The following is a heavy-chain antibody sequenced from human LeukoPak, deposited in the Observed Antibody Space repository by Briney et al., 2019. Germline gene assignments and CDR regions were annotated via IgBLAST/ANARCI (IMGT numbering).Heavy chain of an antibody. J-gene: IGHJ4*02. CDR3: ARVLDRWSGYFDY. Sequence: GASVKVSCTASGYTFTSYYMHWVRQAPGQGLERLETINPSDGSTTYAQKFQGRVTMTRDTSTSTVYMELSSLRSEDTAVYYCARVLDRWSGYFDYWGQGTLVTVSS. D-gene: IGHD3-3*01. CDR1: GYTFTSYY. V-gene: IGHV1-46*01. CDR2: INPSDGST.